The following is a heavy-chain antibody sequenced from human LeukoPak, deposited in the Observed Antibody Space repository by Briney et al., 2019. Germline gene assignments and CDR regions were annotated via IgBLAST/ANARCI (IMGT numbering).Heavy chain of an antibody. D-gene: IGHD3-10*01. Sequence: ASVKVSCKASGYTFTSYAMHWVRQAPGQRLEWMGWINAGNGNTKYSQKFQGRVTITRDTSASTAYMELSSLRSEDTAVYYCARGLSLLWFGELLGNWFDPWGQGTLVTVSS. J-gene: IGHJ5*02. V-gene: IGHV1-3*01. CDR1: GYTFTSYA. CDR2: INAGNGNT. CDR3: ARGLSLLWFGELLGNWFDP.